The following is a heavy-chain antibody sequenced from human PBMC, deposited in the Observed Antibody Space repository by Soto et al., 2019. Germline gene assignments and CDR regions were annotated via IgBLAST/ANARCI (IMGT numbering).Heavy chain of an antibody. D-gene: IGHD2-2*01. J-gene: IGHJ6*02. V-gene: IGHV1-69*01. CDR3: ARPLPPHVEYCSTTSCAHYYYYGMDV. Sequence: QVQLVQSGAEVKKPGSSVKVSCKASGGTFSRHAITWVRQAPGQGLKWMGGIIPFFGTTNYAQRFQGRVTITADESTSTAYMDLSSLRSEDTAVYYCARPLPPHVEYCSTTSCAHYYYYGMDVWGQGTTVTVSS. CDR2: IIPFFGTT. CDR1: GGTFSRHA.